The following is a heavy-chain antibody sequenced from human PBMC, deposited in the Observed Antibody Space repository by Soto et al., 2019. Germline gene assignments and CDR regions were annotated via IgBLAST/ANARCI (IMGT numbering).Heavy chain of an antibody. J-gene: IGHJ4*02. CDR2: INPNSGDT. CDR3: ARRGETTIGYFDF. V-gene: IGHV1-2*02. Sequence: GSVKVYFKTSGYPFTGYSVHFARQAPGQGLEWIGWINPNSGDTNYAPKLQGRVTMTRATSFTTVYMDLTRLRSDDTAVYYCARRGETTIGYFDFWGQGALVTVSS. D-gene: IGHD1-1*01. CDR1: GYPFTGYS.